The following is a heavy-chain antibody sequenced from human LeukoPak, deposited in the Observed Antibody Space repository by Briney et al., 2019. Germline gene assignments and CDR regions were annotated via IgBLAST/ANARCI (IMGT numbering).Heavy chain of an antibody. CDR1: GFTFSSYA. CDR2: IRNDGSNE. Sequence: HSGGSLRLSCAASGFTFSSYAMHWVRQAPGKGLEWVAFIRNDGSNEYYADSVKGRFTISRDNSKNTLYLQMNSLRAEDTAVYYCAKGWTEFYMDVWGKGTTVTISS. CDR3: AKGWTEFYMDV. D-gene: IGHD3/OR15-3a*01. V-gene: IGHV3-30*02. J-gene: IGHJ6*03.